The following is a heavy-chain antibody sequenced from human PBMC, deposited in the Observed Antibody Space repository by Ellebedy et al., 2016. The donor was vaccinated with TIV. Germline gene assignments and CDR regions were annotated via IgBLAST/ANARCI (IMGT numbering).Heavy chain of an antibody. CDR1: GFTFSSYW. Sequence: GGSLRLSCAASGFTFSSYWMSWVRQAPGEGLEWVANIKQDGSEKYYVDSVKGRFTISRDNAKNSLYLQMNSLRAEDTAVYYCAGRAYTWNDGSLFDYWGQGTLVTVSS. CDR3: AGRAYTWNDGSLFDY. CDR2: IKQDGSEK. V-gene: IGHV3-7*03. J-gene: IGHJ4*02. D-gene: IGHD1-1*01.